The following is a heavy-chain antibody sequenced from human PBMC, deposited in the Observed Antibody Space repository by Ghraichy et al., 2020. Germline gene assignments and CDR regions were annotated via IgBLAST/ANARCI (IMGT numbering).Heavy chain of an antibody. Sequence: SVKVSCKASGCTFSSYAISWVRQAPGQGLEWMGGIITIFGKANYAQKFQGRVTITADESTSTAYMELSSLSSEDTAVYYCARARYVTMMTKVCGMDVWGQGTTVTVSS. J-gene: IGHJ6*02. CDR1: GCTFSSYA. CDR3: ARARYVTMMTKVCGMDV. V-gene: IGHV1-69*13. D-gene: IGHD3-22*01. CDR2: IITIFGKA.